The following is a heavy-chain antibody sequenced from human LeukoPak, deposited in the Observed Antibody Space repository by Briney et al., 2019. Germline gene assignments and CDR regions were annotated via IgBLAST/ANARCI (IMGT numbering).Heavy chain of an antibody. V-gene: IGHV3-23*01. D-gene: IGHD4-17*01. Sequence: PGGSLRLSCAASGFTFSNCYMNWARQAPGKGLEWVSAISGSGGSTYYADPVKGRCTISRDNSKNTLYLQMNSLRAEDTAVYYCTEGSIRLPVYYWGQGTLVTVSS. CDR1: GFTFSNCY. J-gene: IGHJ4*02. CDR2: ISGSGGST. CDR3: TEGSIRLPVYY.